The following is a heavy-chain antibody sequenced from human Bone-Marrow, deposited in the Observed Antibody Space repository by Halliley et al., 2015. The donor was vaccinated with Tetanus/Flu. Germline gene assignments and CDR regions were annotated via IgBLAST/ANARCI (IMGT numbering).Heavy chain of an antibody. CDR3: ARRGLYSSGWYDN. CDR2: VYPSNSDP. V-gene: IGHV5-51*01. J-gene: IGHJ5*02. Sequence: EGVGTVYPSNSDPRYSPSFQGPVPISADRSIGTAYLQWSSLKASDSAIYYCARRGLYSSGWYDNWGQGTLVTVSS. D-gene: IGHD6-19*01.